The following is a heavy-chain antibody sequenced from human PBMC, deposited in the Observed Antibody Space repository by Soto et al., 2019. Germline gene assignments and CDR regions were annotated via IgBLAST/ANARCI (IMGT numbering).Heavy chain of an antibody. CDR2: IYYSGST. J-gene: IGHJ5*02. Sequence: LTCTVSGGSISSSSYYWGWIRQPPGKGLEWIGSIYYSGSTYYNPSLKSRVTISVDTSKNQFSLKLSSVTAADTAVYYCARTPVRGVIITNLWFDPWGQGTLVTVPQ. V-gene: IGHV4-39*01. CDR1: GGSISSSSYY. CDR3: ARTPVRGVIITNLWFDP. D-gene: IGHD3-10*01.